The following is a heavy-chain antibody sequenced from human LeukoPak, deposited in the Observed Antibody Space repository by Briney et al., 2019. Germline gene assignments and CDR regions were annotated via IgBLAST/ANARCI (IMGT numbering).Heavy chain of an antibody. Sequence: PSETLSLTCAASGYSISSGYYWGWIRQPPGKGLEWIGSIYHSGSTYYNPSLKSRVTISVDTSKNQFSLKLSSVTAADTAVYYCARDRWYDILTGYYGRSANWFDPWGQGTLVTVSS. V-gene: IGHV4-38-2*02. CDR2: IYHSGST. J-gene: IGHJ5*02. D-gene: IGHD3-9*01. CDR1: GYSISSGYY. CDR3: ARDRWYDILTGYYGRSANWFDP.